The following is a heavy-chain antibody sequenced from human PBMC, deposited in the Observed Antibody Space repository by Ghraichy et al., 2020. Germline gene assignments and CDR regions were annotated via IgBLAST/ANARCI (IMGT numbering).Heavy chain of an antibody. Sequence: WETLSLTCTVSGGSISSSSHYWGWIRQPPGKGLEWIGSIYYSGSTYYNPSLKSRVTISVDMSKNQFSLKLSSVTAADTAVYYCARPYYYDSVGYYYFDYWGQGTLVTVSS. CDR1: GGSISSSSHY. CDR3: ARPYYYDSVGYYYFDY. D-gene: IGHD3-22*01. V-gene: IGHV4-39*01. J-gene: IGHJ4*02. CDR2: IYYSGST.